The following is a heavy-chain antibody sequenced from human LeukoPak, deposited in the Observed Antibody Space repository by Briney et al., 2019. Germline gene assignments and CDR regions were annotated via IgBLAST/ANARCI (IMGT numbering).Heavy chain of an antibody. CDR3: ARDNNYGTGSDY. D-gene: IGHD5-18*01. CDR1: GFTFSSYS. J-gene: IGHJ4*02. V-gene: IGHV3-21*06. Sequence: PGGSLRLSCAASGFTFSSYSMNWVRQAPGKGLEWVSSISSSGNNKYYAESVKVRFTISRDNAKNSLYLQMNSLRAEDTAAYYCARDNNYGTGSDYWGQGTLVTVSS. CDR2: ISSSGNNK.